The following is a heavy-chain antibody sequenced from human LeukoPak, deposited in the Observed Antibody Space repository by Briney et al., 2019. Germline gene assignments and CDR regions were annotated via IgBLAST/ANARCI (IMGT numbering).Heavy chain of an antibody. Sequence: GGSLRLSCAAPAIRFSGYGMTWVRQAPGKGLEWVGVIRNKDYGGTTEYAASEKGRFTISRDDSKNIAYLEMNSLKTEDTAVYYCTRVFSWGAYNYWGQGTLVTVSS. J-gene: IGHJ4*02. CDR3: TRVFSWGAYNY. CDR2: IRNKDYGGTT. CDR1: AIRFSGYG. V-gene: IGHV3-49*04. D-gene: IGHD1-26*01.